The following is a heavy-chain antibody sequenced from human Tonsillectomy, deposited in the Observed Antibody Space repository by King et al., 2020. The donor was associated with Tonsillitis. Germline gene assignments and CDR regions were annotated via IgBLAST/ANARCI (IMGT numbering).Heavy chain of an antibody. J-gene: IGHJ4*02. CDR2: IKHDGSDK. D-gene: IGHD6-19*01. CDR3: ARHGQRAVLDY. CDR1: GFTFSNYW. V-gene: IGHV3-7*01. Sequence: VQLVESGGGLVQPGGSLRLSCAAYGFTFSNYWMTWVRQAPGKGLEWVANIKHDGSDKYYVDSVKGRFTISRDNAKSSLHLQMNSLRVEDTAIYYCARHGQRAVLDYWGQGTLATVSS.